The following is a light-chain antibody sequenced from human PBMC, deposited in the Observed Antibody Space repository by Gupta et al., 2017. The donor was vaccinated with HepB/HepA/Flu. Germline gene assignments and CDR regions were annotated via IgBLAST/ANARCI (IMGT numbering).Light chain of an antibody. V-gene: IGLV2-23*02. CDR1: SSDVGSYYL. J-gene: IGLJ1*01. Sequence: QSALPQPASASGFPGQSTTISCTGTSSDVGSYYLVSWYQQHPGKAPKLMIYEVNKRPSGVSNRFSGSKSGNTASLTISGRQDEDEADYYCCSYAGSSTFVFGTGTKVTVL. CDR2: EVN. CDR3: CSYAGSSTFV.